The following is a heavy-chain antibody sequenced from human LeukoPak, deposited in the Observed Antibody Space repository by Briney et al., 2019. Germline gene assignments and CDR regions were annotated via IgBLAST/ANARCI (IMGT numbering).Heavy chain of an antibody. CDR1: GYTFTGYY. CDR2: INPNSGGT. V-gene: IGHV1-2*04. CDR3: ARAFMVRGVNPLDY. J-gene: IGHJ4*02. Sequence: ASVKVSCKASGYTFTGYYMHWVRQAPGQGLEWMGWINPNSGGTNYAQKFQGWVTMTRDTSISTAYMELSRLRSDDTAVYYCARAFMVRGVNPLDYWGQGTLVTVSS. D-gene: IGHD3-10*01.